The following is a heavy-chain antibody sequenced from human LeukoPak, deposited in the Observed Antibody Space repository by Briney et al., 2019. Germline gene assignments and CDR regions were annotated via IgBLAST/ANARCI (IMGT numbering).Heavy chain of an antibody. D-gene: IGHD3-9*01. J-gene: IGHJ4*02. Sequence: PSETLSLTCTVSGGSISSYYCSWIRQPAGKGLEWIGRIYTSGSTNYNPSLKSRVTMSVDTSKNQSSLKLSSVTAADRAVYYCARDRQNYDILTGYFYYFDYWGQGTLVTVSS. V-gene: IGHV4-4*07. CDR1: GGSISSYY. CDR3: ARDRQNYDILTGYFYYFDY. CDR2: IYTSGST.